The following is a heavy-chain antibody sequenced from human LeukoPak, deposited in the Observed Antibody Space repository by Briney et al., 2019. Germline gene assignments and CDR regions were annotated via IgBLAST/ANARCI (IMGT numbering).Heavy chain of an antibody. CDR2: IIPIFGTA. Sequence: SVKVSCKASGGTFSSYAISWVRQAPGQGLEWMGGIIPIFGTANYAQKFQGRVTITADESTSTAYMELSSLRSEDMAVYYCARQALVRGDWYFDLWGRGSLVTVSS. CDR3: ARQALVRGDWYFDL. V-gene: IGHV1-69*01. CDR1: GGTFSSYA. D-gene: IGHD3-16*01. J-gene: IGHJ2*01.